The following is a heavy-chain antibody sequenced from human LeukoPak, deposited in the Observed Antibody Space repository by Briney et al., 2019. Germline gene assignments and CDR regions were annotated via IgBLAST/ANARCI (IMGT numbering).Heavy chain of an antibody. D-gene: IGHD7-27*01. V-gene: IGHV3-23*01. J-gene: IGHJ4*02. CDR3: AKSKNLGISGAFDY. CDR1: GFTFSNYA. Sequence: GGSLGLSCAASGFTFSNYAMSWVRQAPGKGLEWVSTLSGSGVTTYYADSVKGRFTISRDNSKNTLYLQMNSLRAEDTAVYYCAKSKNLGISGAFDYWGQGTLVTVSS. CDR2: LSGSGVTT.